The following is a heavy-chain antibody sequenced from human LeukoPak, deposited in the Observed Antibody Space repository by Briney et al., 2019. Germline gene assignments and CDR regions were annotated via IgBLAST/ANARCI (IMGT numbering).Heavy chain of an antibody. D-gene: IGHD3-16*01. CDR3: ARDLRGSPDR. J-gene: IGHJ5*02. CDR1: GFTFTTFW. Sequence: GGSLRLSCAASGFTFTTFWMNWVRQVPGKGLVWVFLINPDGRTTTYADSVKGRFTISRDNAKNTVYLQMSSLGGEDTAVYYCARDLRGSPDRWGQGTLVTVSS. V-gene: IGHV3-74*01. CDR2: INPDGRTT.